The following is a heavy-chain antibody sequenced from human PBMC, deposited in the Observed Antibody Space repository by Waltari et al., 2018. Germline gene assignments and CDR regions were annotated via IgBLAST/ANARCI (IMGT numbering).Heavy chain of an antibody. CDR2: ISSSGGTT. V-gene: IGHV3-23*01. CDR1: GYSISSGD. J-gene: IGHJ3*02. Sequence: VQLQESGPGLVKPSETLSLTCAVSGYSISSGDYWGWIRQPPGKGLEWVSGISSSGGTTYYADSVKGRFTISRDNSKNTLYLQMSSLRAEDTALYYCAKRDTNIRRGAFDMWGQGTMVTVS. CDR3: AKRDTNIRRGAFDM. D-gene: IGHD5-18*01.